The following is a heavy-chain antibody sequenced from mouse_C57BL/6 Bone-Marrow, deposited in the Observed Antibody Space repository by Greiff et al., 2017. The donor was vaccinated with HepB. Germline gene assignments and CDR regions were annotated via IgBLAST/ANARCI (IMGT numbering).Heavy chain of an antibody. CDR2: INPSSGYT. CDR1: GYTFTSYT. Sequence: QVQLQQPGAELVMPGASVKLSCKASGYTFTSYTMHWVKQRPGQGLEWIGYINPSSGYTKYNQKFKDKATLTADKSSSTAYMQLSSLTSEDSAVYYCARVLDGGDYWGQGTTLTVSS. V-gene: IGHV1S26*01. CDR3: ARVLDGGDY. J-gene: IGHJ2*01.